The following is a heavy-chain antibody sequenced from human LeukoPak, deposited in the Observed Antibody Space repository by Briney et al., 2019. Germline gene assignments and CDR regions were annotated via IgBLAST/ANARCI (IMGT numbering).Heavy chain of an antibody. CDR1: GFTFSSYG. CDR3: ARDCPDYYDSSGYCLAEYFQH. D-gene: IGHD3-22*01. CDR2: ISYDGSNK. V-gene: IGHV3-30*03. J-gene: IGHJ1*01. Sequence: GGSLRLSCAASGFTFSSYGMHWVRQAPGKGLEWVAVISYDGSNKYYADSVKGRFTISRDNSKNTLYLQMNSLRAEDTAVYYCARDCPDYYDSSGYCLAEYFQHWGQGTLVTVSS.